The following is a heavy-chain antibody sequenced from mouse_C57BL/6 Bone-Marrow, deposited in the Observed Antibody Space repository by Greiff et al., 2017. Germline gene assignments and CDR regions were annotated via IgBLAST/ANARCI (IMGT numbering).Heavy chain of an antibody. Sequence: QVQLKQSGPGLVQPSQSLSITCTVSGFSLTSYGVHWVRQSPGKGLEWLGVIWSGGSTDYNEAFISRLSISKDTSKSQVFFKMNSLQADDTAIYYCARNSIYYYGSRGAGFAYWGQGTLVTVSA. V-gene: IGHV2-2*01. J-gene: IGHJ3*01. D-gene: IGHD1-1*01. CDR1: GFSLTSYG. CDR3: ARNSIYYYGSRGAGFAY. CDR2: IWSGGST.